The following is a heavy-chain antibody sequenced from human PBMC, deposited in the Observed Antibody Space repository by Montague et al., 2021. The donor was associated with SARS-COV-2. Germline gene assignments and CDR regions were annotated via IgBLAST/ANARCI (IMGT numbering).Heavy chain of an antibody. CDR2: TYYRSKWYN. CDR3: ARGSSGYYTPRPFDY. V-gene: IGHV6-1*01. Sequence: CAISGDSVSSNSAAWNWIRQSPSRGLEWLGRTYYRSKWYNDYAVXVNSRITINPDTSKNQFSLQLNSVTPEDTAVYYCARGSSGYYTPRPFDYWGQGTLVTVSS. CDR1: GDSVSSNSAA. J-gene: IGHJ4*02. D-gene: IGHD3-22*01.